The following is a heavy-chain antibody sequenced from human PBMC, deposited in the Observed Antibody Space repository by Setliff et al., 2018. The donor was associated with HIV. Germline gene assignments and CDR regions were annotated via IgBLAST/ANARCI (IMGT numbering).Heavy chain of an antibody. D-gene: IGHD1-26*01. J-gene: IGHJ4*02. V-gene: IGHV3-23*03. CDR3: ARGHSGSYFPYFDY. CDR2: VYSGGSST. CDR1: GFTFGSYA. Sequence: GGSLRLSCAGSGFTFGSYAMSWVRQAPGKGLEWVSIVYSGGSSTYYADSVKGRFTISRDDSKNTLYLQMNSLRAEDTAVYYCARGHSGSYFPYFDYWGQGTLVTVSS.